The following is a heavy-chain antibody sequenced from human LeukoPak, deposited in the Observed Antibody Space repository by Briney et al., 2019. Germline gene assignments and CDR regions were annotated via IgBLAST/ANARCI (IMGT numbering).Heavy chain of an antibody. CDR1: GPTLSTYA. J-gene: IGHJ4*01. V-gene: IGHV1-69*04. Sequence: SGKLACNASGPTLSTYAISWVRQAPGQGLEWMGRTIPILGIANYGQKFQGSVKITTDKSTRTAYMELSSLSSEDTGVYYCARDLYGSSCHYHGADYWGQGTLVTVSS. CDR3: ARDLYGSSCHYHGADY. D-gene: IGHD3-22*01. CDR2: TIPILGIA.